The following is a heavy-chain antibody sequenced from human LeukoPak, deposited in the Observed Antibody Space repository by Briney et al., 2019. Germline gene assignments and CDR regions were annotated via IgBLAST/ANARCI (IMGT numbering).Heavy chain of an antibody. V-gene: IGHV4-4*07. CDR2: IFTSGST. D-gene: IGHD3-9*01. J-gene: IGHJ4*02. CDR1: GGSISSYY. Sequence: PSGTLSLTCTVSGGSISSYYWSWIRQPAGKGLEWIGRIFTSGSTNYNPSLKSRVTMSVDTSKNHFSLMLSSVTAADTAVYYCARLHETGLFFDYWGQGTLVTVCS. CDR3: ARLHETGLFFDY.